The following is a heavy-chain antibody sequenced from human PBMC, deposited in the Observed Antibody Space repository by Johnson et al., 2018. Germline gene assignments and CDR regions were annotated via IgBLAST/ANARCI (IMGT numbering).Heavy chain of an antibody. CDR2: VVYRGPT. J-gene: IGHJ6*03. CDR3: AREGRDYYYMDV. CDR1: GDSINSDSYY. Sequence: QVQLQESGPGLVKPSETLSLTCVVSGDSINSDSYYGAWIRQPPGKGLECIGSVVYRGPTYYNPSLKGRVTISMYTSEIHFSLQLTSVTAADPAVDFWAREGRDYYYMDVWGKGTPVTVSS. V-gene: IGHV4-39*07.